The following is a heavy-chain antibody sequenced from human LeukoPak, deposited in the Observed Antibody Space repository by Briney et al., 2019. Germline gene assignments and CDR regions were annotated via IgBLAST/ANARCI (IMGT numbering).Heavy chain of an antibody. Sequence: SETLSLTCAVYGGSFSGYYWSWIRQPPGKGLEWIGEINHSGSTNYNPSLKSRVTISVDTSKKQFSLKLRSVTAADTAVYYCARPPYSSGLGGNWFDPWGQGTLVTVSS. J-gene: IGHJ5*02. D-gene: IGHD6-19*01. CDR2: INHSGST. V-gene: IGHV4-34*01. CDR1: GGSFSGYY. CDR3: ARPPYSSGLGGNWFDP.